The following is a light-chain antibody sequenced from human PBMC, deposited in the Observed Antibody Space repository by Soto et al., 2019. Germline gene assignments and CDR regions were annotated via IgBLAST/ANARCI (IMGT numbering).Light chain of an antibody. V-gene: IGKV3-11*01. CDR2: DTY. J-gene: IGKJ5*01. CDR1: QTVVGS. CDR3: QQRAN. Sequence: EIVLTQSPATLPLSPGERATLSCRASQTVVGSIAWYQQRPGQAPRLLIYDTYKRATGIPVRFSGGGSGTDFTLTISSLEPEDSAVYYCQQRANFGQGTRLEI.